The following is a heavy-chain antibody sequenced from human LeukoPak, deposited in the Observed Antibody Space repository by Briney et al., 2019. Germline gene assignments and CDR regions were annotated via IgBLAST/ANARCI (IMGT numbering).Heavy chain of an antibody. CDR3: ARRYYYDSSGYLGDAFDI. CDR2: INPNSGGT. CDR1: GYTFTGYY. J-gene: IGHJ3*02. D-gene: IGHD3-22*01. Sequence: ASVKVSCTASGYTFTGYYMHWVRQAPGPGIEWMGWINPNSGGTNYAQKFQGRVTMTRDTSISTPDTELSRLRSGDPAENCCARRYYYDSSGYLGDAFDIWGQGTMVTVSS. V-gene: IGHV1-2*02.